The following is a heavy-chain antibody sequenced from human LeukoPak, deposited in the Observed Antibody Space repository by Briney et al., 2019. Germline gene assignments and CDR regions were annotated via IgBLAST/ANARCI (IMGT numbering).Heavy chain of an antibody. V-gene: IGHV4-59*01. CDR2: IQHSGST. CDR1: GGSNSLYY. D-gene: IGHD1-14*01. Sequence: SATLSLTRTVCGGSNSLYYWRWIRQPRGKGLEWIGDIQHSGSTNYKPSLKSRVTISVDTSKNQVSLKLTSVTAADTAVYYCAREAVSGTPGFYVCGQGKMVTVSS. CDR3: AREAVSGTPGFYV. J-gene: IGHJ3*01.